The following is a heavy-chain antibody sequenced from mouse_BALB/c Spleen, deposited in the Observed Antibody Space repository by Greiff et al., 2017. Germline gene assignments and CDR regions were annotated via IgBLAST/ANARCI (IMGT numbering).Heavy chain of an antibody. D-gene: IGHD2-4*01. CDR1: GFTFSSFG. CDR2: ISSGSSTI. Sequence: EVKVVESGGGLVQPGGSRKLSCAASGFTFSSFGMHWVRQAPEKGLEWVAYISSGSSTIYYADTVKGRFTISRDNPKNTLFLQMTSLRSEDTAMYYCATDYDYDYFDYWGQGTTLTVSS. CDR3: ATDYDYDYFDY. V-gene: IGHV5-17*02. J-gene: IGHJ2*01.